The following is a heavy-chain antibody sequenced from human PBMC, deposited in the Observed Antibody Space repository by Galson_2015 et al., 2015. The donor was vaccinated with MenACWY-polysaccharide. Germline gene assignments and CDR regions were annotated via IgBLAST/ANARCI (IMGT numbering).Heavy chain of an antibody. Sequence: CAISGDSVSSNSAAWNWIRQSPSRGLEWLGRTYYRSKWYNDYAVSVKSRITINPDTSKSQFSLQLNSVTPEDTAVYYCARELPSSGWYDFRVRWFDPWGQGTLVTVSS. CDR3: ARELPSSGWYDFRVRWFDP. V-gene: IGHV6-1*01. CDR2: TYYRSKWYN. CDR1: GDSVSSNSAA. D-gene: IGHD6-19*01. J-gene: IGHJ5*02.